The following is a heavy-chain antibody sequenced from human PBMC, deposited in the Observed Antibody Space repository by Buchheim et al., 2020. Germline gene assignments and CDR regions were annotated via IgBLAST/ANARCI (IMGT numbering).Heavy chain of an antibody. CDR1: GFTFSSYS. D-gene: IGHD3-9*01. Sequence: EVQLVESGGGLVQPGGSLRLSCAASGFTFSSYSMNWVRQAPGKGLEWVSYISSSSSTIYYADSVKGRFTISRDNAKNSLYLQMNSLRDEDTAVYYCARDSLGYDILTGYYQDWYFDYWGQGTL. V-gene: IGHV3-48*02. CDR2: ISSSSSTI. CDR3: ARDSLGYDILTGYYQDWYFDY. J-gene: IGHJ4*02.